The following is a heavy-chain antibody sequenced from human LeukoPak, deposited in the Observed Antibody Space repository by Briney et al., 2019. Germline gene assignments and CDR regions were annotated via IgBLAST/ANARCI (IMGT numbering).Heavy chain of an antibody. CDR3: ARETPHWSSSWYGRNWFDP. V-gene: IGHV4-59*01. CDR2: IYYSGST. CDR1: GGSISSYY. J-gene: IGHJ5*02. D-gene: IGHD6-13*01. Sequence: PSETLSLTCTVSGGSISSYYWSWIRQPPGKGLEWIGYIYYSGSTNYNPSLKSRVTISLDTSKNQFSLKVRSVTAADTAVYYCARETPHWSSSWYGRNWFDPWGQGTLVTVSS.